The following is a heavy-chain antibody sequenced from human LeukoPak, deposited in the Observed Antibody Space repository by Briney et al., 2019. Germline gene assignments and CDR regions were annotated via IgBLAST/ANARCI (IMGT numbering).Heavy chain of an antibody. CDR1: GYTFTDYA. CDR2: IHPSTGNP. J-gene: IGHJ4*02. Sequence: ASVKVSCKASGYTFTDYAMNWVRQAPGQGLEWMGWIHPSTGNPTYAQGFTGRFVFSLDTSVSTTYLQISGLKAEDTAVYFCARAFQSLGGLSLPDYWGQGTLVAVSS. V-gene: IGHV7-4-1*02. D-gene: IGHD3-16*02. CDR3: ARAFQSLGGLSLPDY.